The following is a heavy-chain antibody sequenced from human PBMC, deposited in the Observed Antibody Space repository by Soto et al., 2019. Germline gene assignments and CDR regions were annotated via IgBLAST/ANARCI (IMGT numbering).Heavy chain of an antibody. D-gene: IGHD5-18*01. CDR1: GGSISSGGYY. CDR3: ARSGYSYGPNLLLY. CDR2: IYYSGST. V-gene: IGHV4-31*03. J-gene: IGHJ4*02. Sequence: TLSLTCTVSGGSISSGGYYWSWIRQHPGKGLEWIGYIYYSGSTYYNPSLKSRVTISVDTSKNQFSLKLSSVTAADTAVYYCARSGYSYGPNLLLYWGQGTLVIVSS.